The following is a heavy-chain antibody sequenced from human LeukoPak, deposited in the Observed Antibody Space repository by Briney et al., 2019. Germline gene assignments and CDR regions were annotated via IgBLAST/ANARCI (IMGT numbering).Heavy chain of an antibody. D-gene: IGHD2-15*01. CDR3: AREYCSGGSCYSADY. CDR2: ISAYNGNT. Sequence: ASVKVSCKASGYTFTSYGISWVRQAPGQGLEWMGWISAYNGNTNYAQKLQGRVTMTTDTSTSTAYMKLRSLRSDDTAVYYCAREYCSGGSCYSADYWGQGTLVTVSS. CDR1: GYTFTSYG. J-gene: IGHJ4*02. V-gene: IGHV1-18*01.